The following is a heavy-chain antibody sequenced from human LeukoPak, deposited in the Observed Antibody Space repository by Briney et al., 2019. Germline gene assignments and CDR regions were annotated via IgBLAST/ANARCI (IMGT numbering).Heavy chain of an antibody. D-gene: IGHD6-19*01. CDR1: GFTFSNAW. CDR3: AKDKGSGWFRASSLDY. CDR2: ISWNSGSI. V-gene: IGHV3-9*01. J-gene: IGHJ4*02. Sequence: TGGSLRLSCAASGFTFSNAWMSWVRQAPGKGLEWVSGISWNSGSIGYADSVKGRFTISRDNAKNSLYLQMNSLRAEDTALYYCAKDKGSGWFRASSLDYWGQGTLVTVSS.